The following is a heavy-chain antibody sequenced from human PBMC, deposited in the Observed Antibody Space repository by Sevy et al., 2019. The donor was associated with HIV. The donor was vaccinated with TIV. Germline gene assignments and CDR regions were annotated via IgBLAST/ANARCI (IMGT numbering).Heavy chain of an antibody. D-gene: IGHD3-10*01. CDR1: GDSVSTYSAA. CDR2: TYYKSKWYN. Sequence: SQTLSLTCAISGDSVSTYSAAWNWIRQSPSRGLEWLERTYYKSKWYNDYALSVKRRLSINPDTPKNQISLQLNSVTPEDTAVYYCARESRWFFFHFDYWGQGTLVTVSS. J-gene: IGHJ4*02. V-gene: IGHV6-1*01. CDR3: ARESRWFFFHFDY.